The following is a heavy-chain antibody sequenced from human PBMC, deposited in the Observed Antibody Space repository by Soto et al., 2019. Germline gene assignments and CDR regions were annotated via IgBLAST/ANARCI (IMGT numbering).Heavy chain of an antibody. CDR2: IYYSGST. V-gene: IGHV4-34*01. CDR1: GGSFSGYY. Sequence: SETLSLTCAVYGGSFSGYYWSWIRQPPGKGLEWIGSIYYSGSTYYNPSLKSRVTISVDTSKNQFSLKLSSVTAADTAVYYCARHRVTMVRGVSNWFDPWGQGTLVTVSS. J-gene: IGHJ5*02. CDR3: ARHRVTMVRGVSNWFDP. D-gene: IGHD3-10*01.